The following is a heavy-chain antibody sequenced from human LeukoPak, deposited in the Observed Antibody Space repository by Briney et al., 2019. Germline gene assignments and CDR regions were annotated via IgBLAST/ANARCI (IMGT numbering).Heavy chain of an antibody. Sequence: GGPLRFSDAASGFTFSSNAWSWVGQAQGKGLKGFSAIIVSGGSKYYADPVRGRFTISRDNSKNTLYLQMNSVRAEDTALYYCVKEVGDSSCYRDYFDYWGEGTLVTVSS. CDR3: VKEVGDSSCYRDYFDY. J-gene: IGHJ4*02. V-gene: IGHV3-23*01. CDR1: GFTFSSNA. D-gene: IGHD3-22*01. CDR2: IIVSGGSK.